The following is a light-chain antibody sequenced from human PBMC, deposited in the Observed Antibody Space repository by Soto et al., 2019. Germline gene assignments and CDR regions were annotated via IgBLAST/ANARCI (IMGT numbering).Light chain of an antibody. V-gene: IGLV1-40*01. Sequence: QSVLTQPPSVSGAPGQRVTISCTGSSSNIGAGYDVHWYQQLPGTAPKLLIYGNSNRPSGVPDRFSGSKSGTSASLAITGLPDEDEADYYCQSDDSSLSGVVFGGGTKLTVL. CDR3: QSDDSSLSGVV. CDR2: GNS. CDR1: SSNIGAGYD. J-gene: IGLJ2*01.